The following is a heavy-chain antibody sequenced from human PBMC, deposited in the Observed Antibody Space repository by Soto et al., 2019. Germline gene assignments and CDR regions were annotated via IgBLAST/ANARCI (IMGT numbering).Heavy chain of an antibody. V-gene: IGHV3-30-3*01. CDR1: GFTFSDFA. CDR2: ISYDGSNK. CDR3: TREGNQYFDY. Sequence: HPGGSLRLSCAASGFTFSDFAIHWVRQAPGKGLEWVALISYDGSNKYYADSVKGRFTISRDNSKNTLYLQMGSLRAEDTAVYYCTREGNQYFDYWGQGTLVTVSS. J-gene: IGHJ4*02.